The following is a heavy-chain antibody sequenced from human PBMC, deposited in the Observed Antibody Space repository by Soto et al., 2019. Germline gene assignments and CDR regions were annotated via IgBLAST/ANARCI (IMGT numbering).Heavy chain of an antibody. CDR3: ARDDYGDYGRDAFDI. CDR1: GFTFSSYW. V-gene: IGHV3-7*05. D-gene: IGHD4-17*01. J-gene: IGHJ3*02. Sequence: GALRLSCAASGFTFSSYWMSWVRQAPGKGLEWVANIKQDGSEKYYVDSVKGRFTISRDNAKNSLYLQMNSLRAEDTAVYYCARDDYGDYGRDAFDIWGQGTMVTVSS. CDR2: IKQDGSEK.